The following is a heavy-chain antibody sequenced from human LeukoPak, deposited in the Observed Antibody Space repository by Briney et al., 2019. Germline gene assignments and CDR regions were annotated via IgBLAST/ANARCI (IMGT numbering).Heavy chain of an antibody. CDR2: VNPNSGDT. V-gene: IGHV1-2*02. D-gene: IGHD1-26*01. CDR1: GYTFTGYY. J-gene: IGHJ5*01. CDR3: ARASGSYWWFDS. Sequence: ASVKVSGKASGYTFTGYYLHWVRQAPGQGLEWMGCVNPNSGDTNYAQKFQGSVTMTRDTSISTVYMELSRLRSDDTAVYYCARASGSYWWFDSWGQGTLVTVSS.